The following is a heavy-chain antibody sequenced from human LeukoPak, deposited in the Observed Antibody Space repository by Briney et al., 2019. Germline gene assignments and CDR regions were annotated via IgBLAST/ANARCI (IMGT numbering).Heavy chain of an antibody. D-gene: IGHD3-22*01. J-gene: IGHJ4*02. CDR3: ARGYYYDSSGSSDY. CDR2: MNPNSGNT. CDR1: GYTFTGYY. Sequence: ASVTVSCKASGYTFTGYYMHWVRQATGQGLEWMGWMNPNSGNTGYAQKFQGRVTMTRNTSISTAYMELSSLRSEDTAVYYCARGYYYDSSGSSDYWGQGTLVTVSS. V-gene: IGHV1-8*02.